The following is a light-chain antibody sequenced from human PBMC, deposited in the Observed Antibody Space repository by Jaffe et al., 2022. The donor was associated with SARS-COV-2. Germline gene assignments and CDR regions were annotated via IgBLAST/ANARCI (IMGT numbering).Light chain of an antibody. CDR2: DAS. Sequence: DIQMTQSPPSLSASVGDRVTITCQASQDITNYLNWYQQKPGKAPKLLIYDASNLETGVPSRFSGSGSGTDFTFTISSLQPEDIATYYCQQYHNLAPYTFGQGTKLDIK. V-gene: IGKV1-33*01. CDR1: QDITNY. CDR3: QQYHNLAPYT. J-gene: IGKJ2*01.